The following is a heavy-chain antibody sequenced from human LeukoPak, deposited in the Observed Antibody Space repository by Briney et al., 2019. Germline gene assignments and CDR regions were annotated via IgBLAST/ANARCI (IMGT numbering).Heavy chain of an antibody. Sequence: GGSLRLSCAASGFTFSSYSMNWVRQAPGKGLEWVSSISSSSSYIYYADSVKGRFTISRDNAKNSLYLQMNSLRAEDTAVYYCARIDIVVVPAALRFDYWGQGTLVTVSS. CDR3: ARIDIVVVPAALRFDY. CDR1: GFTFSSYS. CDR2: ISSSSSYI. D-gene: IGHD2-2*01. J-gene: IGHJ4*02. V-gene: IGHV3-21*01.